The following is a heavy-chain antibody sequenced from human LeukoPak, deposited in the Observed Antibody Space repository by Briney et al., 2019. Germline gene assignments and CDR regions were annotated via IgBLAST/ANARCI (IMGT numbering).Heavy chain of an antibody. Sequence: GGSLRLSCAASGFTVSNNYMTWVRQAPGKGLEWVSIIFVGVGTYYADSVRGRFTISRDNSKNTLYLQMNSLEAEDAAVYYCARGDRGTGQHFGYWGQGTLVTVS. CDR3: ARGDRGTGQHFGY. D-gene: IGHD1-1*01. CDR1: GFTVSNNY. J-gene: IGHJ4*02. CDR2: IFVGVGT. V-gene: IGHV3-53*01.